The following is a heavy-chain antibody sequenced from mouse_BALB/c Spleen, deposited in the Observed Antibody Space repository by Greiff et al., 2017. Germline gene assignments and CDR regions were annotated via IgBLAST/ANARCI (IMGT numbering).Heavy chain of an antibody. CDR3: ARDQSYYGSSYYFDY. CDR1: GFTFSSYG. V-gene: IGHV5-6-3*01. Sequence: EVMLVESGGGLVQPGGSLKLSCAASGFTFSSYGMSWVRQTPDNRLELVATINSNGGSTYYPDSVKGRFTISRDNAKNTLYLQMSSLKSEDTAMYYCARDQSYYGSSYYFDYWGQGTTLTVSS. J-gene: IGHJ2*01. D-gene: IGHD1-1*01. CDR2: INSNGGST.